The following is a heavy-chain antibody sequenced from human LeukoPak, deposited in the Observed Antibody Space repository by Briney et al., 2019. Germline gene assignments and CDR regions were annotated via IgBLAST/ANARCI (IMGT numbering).Heavy chain of an antibody. CDR3: ARDPRSGLTYTYHYMDV. CDR2: ISGSGGST. J-gene: IGHJ6*03. D-gene: IGHD2-2*02. CDR1: GFTFSSYA. Sequence: PGGSLRLSCAASGFTFSSYAMSWVRQAPGKGLEWVSAISGSGGSTYYADSVRGRFTISRDNGKNSLFLQMNSLRAEDTAVYFCARDPRSGLTYTYHYMDVWGKGTTVTVS. V-gene: IGHV3-23*01.